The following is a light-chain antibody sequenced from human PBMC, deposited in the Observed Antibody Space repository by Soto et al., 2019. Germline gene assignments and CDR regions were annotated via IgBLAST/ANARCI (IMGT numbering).Light chain of an antibody. J-gene: IGLJ1*01. CDR1: SHDIGNGYDS. CDR2: DVV. Sequence: QSAQTQAASVSWTPGQSITISCTGTSHDIGNGYDSVSWYQQHPGKAPKLIIYDVVNRPSGVSSRFSGSKSGNTASLTISGLQAEDEADYYCCSYTTNIAPYVFGTGTKVT. CDR3: CSYTTNIAPYV. V-gene: IGLV2-14*03.